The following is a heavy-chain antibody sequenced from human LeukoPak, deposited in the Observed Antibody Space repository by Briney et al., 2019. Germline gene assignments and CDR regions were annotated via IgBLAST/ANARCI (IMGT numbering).Heavy chain of an antibody. J-gene: IGHJ3*02. V-gene: IGHV4-59*01. CDR1: GGSIRSYY. Sequence: SETLSLTCTVSGGSIRSYYWSWIRQPPGKGLEWIGYIYYSGSTNYNPSLKSRVTISVDTSKNQFSLKLSSVTAADTAVYYCARSDYGDYNSGIWGQGTMVTVSS. CDR3: ARSDYGDYNSGI. CDR2: IYYSGST. D-gene: IGHD4-17*01.